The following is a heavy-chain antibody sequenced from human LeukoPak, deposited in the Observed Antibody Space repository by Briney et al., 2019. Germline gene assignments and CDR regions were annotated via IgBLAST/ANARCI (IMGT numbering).Heavy chain of an antibody. J-gene: IGHJ4*02. CDR1: GFTFSSYG. D-gene: IGHD6-19*01. Sequence: PGGSLRLSCAASGFTFSSYGMHWVRQAPGKGLEWVAVISYDGSNKYYADSVKGRFTISRDNSKNTLYLQMNSLRAEDTTVYYCAKGEEYSSGWYWIDYWGQGTLVTVSS. CDR3: AKGEEYSSGWYWIDY. V-gene: IGHV3-30*18. CDR2: ISYDGSNK.